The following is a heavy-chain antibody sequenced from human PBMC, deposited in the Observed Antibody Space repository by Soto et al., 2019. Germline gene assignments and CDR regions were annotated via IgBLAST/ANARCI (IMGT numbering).Heavy chain of an antibody. J-gene: IGHJ5*02. CDR1: GGSFSGYY. V-gene: IGHV4-34*01. CDR3: ARSKGVVVVVAATRSHWFDP. CDR2: INHSGST. D-gene: IGHD2-15*01. Sequence: SETLSLTCAVYGGSFSGYYWSWIRQPPGKGLEWIGEINHSGSTNYNPSLKSRVTISVDTSKNQFSLKLSSVTAADTAVYYCARSKGVVVVVAATRSHWFDPWGQGTLVTVSS.